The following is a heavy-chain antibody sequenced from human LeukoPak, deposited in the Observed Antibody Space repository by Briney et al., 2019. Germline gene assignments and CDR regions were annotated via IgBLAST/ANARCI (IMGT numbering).Heavy chain of an antibody. CDR2: ISGSGGST. CDR3: ARARGSGSYYISFDY. J-gene: IGHJ4*02. CDR1: GFTFSSYS. D-gene: IGHD3-10*01. V-gene: IGHV3-23*01. Sequence: GGSLRLSCAASGFTFSSYSMNWVRQAPGKGLEWVSAISGSGGSTYYADSVKGRFTISRDNSKNTLYLQMNSLRAEDTAVYYCARARGSGSYYISFDYWGQGTLVTVSS.